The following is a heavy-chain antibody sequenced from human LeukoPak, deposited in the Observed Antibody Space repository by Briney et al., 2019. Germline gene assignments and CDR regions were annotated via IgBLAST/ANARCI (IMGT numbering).Heavy chain of an antibody. D-gene: IGHD6-19*01. V-gene: IGHV4-38-2*02. CDR2: IYHSGST. CDR1: GYSISSGYY. CDR3: ARGHSSGWRGLDY. Sequence: PSETLSLTCTVSGYSISSGYYWGWIRQPPGKGLEWIGSIYHSGSTYYNPSLKSRVTISVDTSKNQFSLKLSSVTAADTAVYYCARGHSSGWRGLDYWGQGTLVTVSS. J-gene: IGHJ4*02.